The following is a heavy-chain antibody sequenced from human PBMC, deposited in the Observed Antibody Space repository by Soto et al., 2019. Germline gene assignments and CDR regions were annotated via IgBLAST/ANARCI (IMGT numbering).Heavy chain of an antibody. CDR1: GGSISSYY. V-gene: IGHV4-59*01. CDR3: ASLSAGCSGGSCYGLFDY. CDR2: IYYSGST. D-gene: IGHD2-15*01. Sequence: PSETLSLTCTVSGGSISSYYWSWIRQPPGKGLEWIGYIYYSGSTNYNPSLKSRVTISVDTSKNQFSLKLSSVTAADTAVYYCASLSAGCSGGSCYGLFDYWGQGRLVTVSS. J-gene: IGHJ4*02.